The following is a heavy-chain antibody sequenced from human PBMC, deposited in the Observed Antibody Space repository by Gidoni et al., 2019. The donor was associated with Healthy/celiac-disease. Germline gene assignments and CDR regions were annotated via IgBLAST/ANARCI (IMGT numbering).Heavy chain of an antibody. V-gene: IGHV4-38-2*02. J-gene: IGHJ4*02. CDR2: SSHSVST. CDR1: GYSISSGYY. D-gene: IGHD6-19*01. CDR3: ARDSSGWSE. Sequence: QVQLQESGPGLVKPSETLSLTCTVSGYSISSGYYWGWIRQPPENGLEWIGRSSHSVSTYYNPSLKSRVTISVDTSKNQFSLKLSSVTAADTAVYYCARDSSGWSEWCQGTLVTVSS.